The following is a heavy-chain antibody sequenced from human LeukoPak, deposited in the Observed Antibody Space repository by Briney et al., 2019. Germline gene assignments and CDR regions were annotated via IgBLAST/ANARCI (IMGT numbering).Heavy chain of an antibody. CDR3: AEGLGYCSSTSCPPYMDV. J-gene: IGHJ6*03. V-gene: IGHV3-48*01. D-gene: IGHD2-2*01. CDR2: ISSSSSTI. Sequence: GGSLRLSCAASGFTFSSYSMNWVRQAPGKGLEWVSYISSSSSTIYYADSVKGRFTISRDNAKNSLYLQMNSLRAEDTAVYYCAEGLGYCSSTSCPPYMDVWGKGTTVTVSS. CDR1: GFTFSSYS.